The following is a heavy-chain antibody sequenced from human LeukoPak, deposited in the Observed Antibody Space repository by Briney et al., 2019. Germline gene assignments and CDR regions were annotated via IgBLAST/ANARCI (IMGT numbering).Heavy chain of an antibody. CDR1: GYTLTELS. CDR2: FDPKDGET. V-gene: IGHV1-24*01. CDR3: ARDSPPYYYDSSGPFDY. D-gene: IGHD3-22*01. Sequence: AASVKVSCKVSGYTLTELSMHWVRQAPGKGLEWMGSFDPKDGETIYAQKFQGRVTMTEDTSTDTAYMELSSLRSEDTAVYYCARDSPPYYYDSSGPFDYWGQGTLVTVSS. J-gene: IGHJ4*02.